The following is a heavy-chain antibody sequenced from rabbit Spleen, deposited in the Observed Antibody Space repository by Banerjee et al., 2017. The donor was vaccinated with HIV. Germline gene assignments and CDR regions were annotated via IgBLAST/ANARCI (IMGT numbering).Heavy chain of an antibody. Sequence: QEQLVESGGGLVQPGGSLKVSCKASGFDVSSYYMSWVRQAPGKGLEWIACVYAGSSGSTYSATWAKGRFTISKTSSTTVTLQMTSLTVADTATYFCARDTGSGHYIDAYFDLWGPGTLVTVS. CDR3: ARDTGSGHYIDAYFDL. CDR1: GFDVSSYYM. CDR2: VYAGSSGST. J-gene: IGHJ4*01. V-gene: IGHV1S45*01. D-gene: IGHD1-1*01.